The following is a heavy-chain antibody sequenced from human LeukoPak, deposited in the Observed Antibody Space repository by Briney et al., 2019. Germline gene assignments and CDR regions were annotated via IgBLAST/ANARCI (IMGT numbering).Heavy chain of an antibody. Sequence: GASVKVSCKASGGTFSSYAISWVRQAPGQGLEWMGGIIPIFGTANYAQKFQGRVTITTDESTSTAYMELSSLRSEDTAVYYCARGRDYLFQVWGQGTLVTVSS. V-gene: IGHV1-69*05. CDR3: ARGRDYLFQV. D-gene: IGHD4/OR15-4a*01. CDR1: GGTFSSYA. CDR2: IIPIFGTA. J-gene: IGHJ4*02.